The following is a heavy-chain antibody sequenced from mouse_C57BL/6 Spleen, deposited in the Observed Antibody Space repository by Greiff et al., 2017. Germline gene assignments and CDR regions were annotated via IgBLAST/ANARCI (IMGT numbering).Heavy chain of an antibody. V-gene: IGHV1-15*01. Sequence: VQLQQSGAELVRPGASVTLSCKASGYTFTDYEMHWVKQTPVPGLEWIGAIDPETGGTAYNQKFKGKAILTADKSSSTAYMELRSLTSEDSAVYYCTRGWVYWYFDVWGTGTTVTVSS. CDR3: TRGWVYWYFDV. D-gene: IGHD1-1*02. J-gene: IGHJ1*03. CDR1: GYTFTDYE. CDR2: IDPETGGT.